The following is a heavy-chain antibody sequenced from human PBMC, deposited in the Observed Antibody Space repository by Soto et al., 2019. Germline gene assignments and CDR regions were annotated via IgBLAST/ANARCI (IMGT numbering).Heavy chain of an antibody. CDR3: ARDGPPSLK. Sequence: GASVKVSCKASGYTFTSYGISWVRQAPGQGLEWMGWIRAYNGNTNYPQKLRGRVTMTTDTSTSTVYLELRSLRSDDTAVYYCARDGPPSLKWGQGTLVTVSS. V-gene: IGHV1-18*01. CDR2: IRAYNGNT. CDR1: GYTFTSYG. J-gene: IGHJ4*02. D-gene: IGHD2-2*01.